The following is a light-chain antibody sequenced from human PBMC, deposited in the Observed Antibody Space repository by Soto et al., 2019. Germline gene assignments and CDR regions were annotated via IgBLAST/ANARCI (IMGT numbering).Light chain of an antibody. J-gene: IGLJ3*02. CDR2: EVN. Sequence: QSALTQPASVSGSPGQSITISCTGTSSDVGTYNYVSWYQQHPDKAPKLMIYEVNSRPSEVSNRFSGSKSGNTASLTISGIQAEDEADYYCSSYTTSSTQVFGGGTKVTVL. CDR1: SSDVGTYNY. V-gene: IGLV2-14*01. CDR3: SSYTTSSTQV.